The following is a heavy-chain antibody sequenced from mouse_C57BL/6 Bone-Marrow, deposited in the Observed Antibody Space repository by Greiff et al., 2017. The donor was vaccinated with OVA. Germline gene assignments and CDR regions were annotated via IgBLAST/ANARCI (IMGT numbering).Heavy chain of an antibody. J-gene: IGHJ3*01. D-gene: IGHD2-2*01. CDR3: ARWGIYYGCDPFAY. CDR2: IYPGSGST. V-gene: IGHV1-55*01. CDR1: GYTFTSYW. Sequence: QVQLQQPGAELVKPGASVKMSCKASGYTFTSYWITWVKQRPGQGLEWIGDIYPGSGSTNYNEKFKSKATLTVDTSSSTAYMQLSSLTSEDSAVYYGARWGIYYGCDPFAYWGQGTLVTVSA.